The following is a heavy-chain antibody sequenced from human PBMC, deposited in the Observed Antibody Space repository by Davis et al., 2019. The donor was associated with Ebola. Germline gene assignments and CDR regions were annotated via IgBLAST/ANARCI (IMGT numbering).Heavy chain of an antibody. CDR2: INPITGGT. V-gene: IGHV1-46*01. J-gene: IGHJ3*02. CDR1: GDRFTSYY. CDR3: AREGGRYYDSSGYVFDI. Sequence: ASGKVSCKASGDRFTSYYMHWVRQAPGQGLEWMGIINPITGGTSYAQNFQVRVNMTRDTSTSTVYMELSSLRSEDTAVYYCAREGGRYYDSSGYVFDIWGQGTMVKVSS. D-gene: IGHD3-22*01.